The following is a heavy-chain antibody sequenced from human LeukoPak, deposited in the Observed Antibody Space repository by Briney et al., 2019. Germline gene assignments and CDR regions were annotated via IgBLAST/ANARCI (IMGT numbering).Heavy chain of an antibody. V-gene: IGHV3-7*01. CDR3: ARDKIVGPTTLDY. CDR2: IKQDGNEK. CDR1: GFTFSGYW. J-gene: IGHJ4*02. Sequence: GGSLRLSCAASGFTFSGYWMSWVRQTPEKGLEWVANIKQDGNEKYYVDSVKGRFTISRDNGKNSLYLQMNSLRADDTAVFYCARDKIVGPTTLDYWGQGTLVTVSS. D-gene: IGHD1-26*01.